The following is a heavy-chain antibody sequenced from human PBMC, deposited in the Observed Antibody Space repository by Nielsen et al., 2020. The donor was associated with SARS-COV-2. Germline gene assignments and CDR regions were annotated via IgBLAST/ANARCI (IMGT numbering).Heavy chain of an antibody. Sequence: WLRQPPGKGLEWVSSVSGTSRYIYYADSVKGRFPISRDNAKNSLYLQMNSLRAEDTAVYYCAREYDFWSGYYLYYYYYYMDVWGKGTTVTVSS. CDR3: AREYDFWSGYYLYYYYYYMDV. D-gene: IGHD3-3*01. V-gene: IGHV3-21*01. J-gene: IGHJ6*03. CDR2: VSGTSRYI.